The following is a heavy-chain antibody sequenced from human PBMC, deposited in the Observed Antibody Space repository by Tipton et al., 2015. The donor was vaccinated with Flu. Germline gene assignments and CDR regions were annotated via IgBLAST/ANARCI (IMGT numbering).Heavy chain of an antibody. Sequence: LRLSRSVSGGSLSTTSYHWAWIRQPPGKALEWIGSLYYTGDTFYNPSLRSRVTMSIDLSKNQFSLRLSSVTAADTAVFYCARVTSYYFFFDSWGQGTRVTVSS. CDR2: LYYTGDT. CDR1: GGSLSTTSYH. J-gene: IGHJ4*02. V-gene: IGHV4-39*07. D-gene: IGHD1-26*01. CDR3: ARVTSYYFFFDS.